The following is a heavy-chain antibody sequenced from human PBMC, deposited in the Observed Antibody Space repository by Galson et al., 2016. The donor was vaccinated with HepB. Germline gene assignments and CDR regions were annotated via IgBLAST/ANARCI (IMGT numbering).Heavy chain of an antibody. D-gene: IGHD2-21*01. Sequence: APGKGLEWVSSISNSADRTYYADSVKGRFTISRDNSRNSAFLQMNSLRAEDTAVYFCTKDSDKRPTIHAEYFQHWGQGTLVTVSS. J-gene: IGHJ1*01. CDR2: ISNSADRT. CDR3: TKDSDKRPTIHAEYFQH. V-gene: IGHV3-23*01.